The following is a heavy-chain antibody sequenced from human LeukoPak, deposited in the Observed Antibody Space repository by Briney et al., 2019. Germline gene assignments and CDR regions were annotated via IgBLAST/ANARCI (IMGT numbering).Heavy chain of an antibody. CDR3: ARDQFKMDCGSTNCPPST. V-gene: IGHV3-30*01. CDR2: MSYDGSNK. Sequence: PGGSLRLSCAASGFTFSSYAMHWVRQAPGKGLEWVAVMSYDGSNKYYADSVKGRFTISRDNSKNTLYLQMNSLRADDTAVYYCARDQFKMDCGSTNCPPSTWGQGTLVTVSS. D-gene: IGHD2-2*01. J-gene: IGHJ5*02. CDR1: GFTFSSYA.